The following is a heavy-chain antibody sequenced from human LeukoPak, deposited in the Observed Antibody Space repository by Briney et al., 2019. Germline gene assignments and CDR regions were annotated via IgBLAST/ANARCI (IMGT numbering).Heavy chain of an antibody. D-gene: IGHD3-16*01. V-gene: IGHV4-39*07. J-gene: IGHJ5*02. CDR1: GGSISSGSYY. CDR3: AREGYAYGKNWFDP. Sequence: PSETLSLTCSVSGGSISSGSYYWGWIRQPPGEGLEWIGNIYYRGNTYYNPSLKSRVTISLDTSKNKFSLRLSSVTAADTAVYYCAREGYAYGKNWFDPWGQGTLVTVSS. CDR2: IYYRGNT.